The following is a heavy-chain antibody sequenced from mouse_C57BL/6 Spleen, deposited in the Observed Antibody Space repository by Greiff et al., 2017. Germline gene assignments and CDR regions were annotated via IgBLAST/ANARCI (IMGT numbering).Heavy chain of an antibody. CDR1: GYSITSGYY. V-gene: IGHV3-6*01. J-gene: IGHJ4*01. CDR3: AREVYYGSSYDAMDY. Sequence: EVKLVESGPGLVKPSQSLSLTCSVTGYSITSGYYWNWIRQFPGNKLEWMGYISYDGSNNYNPSLKNRISITRDTSKNQFFLKLNSVTTEDTATYYCAREVYYGSSYDAMDYWGQGTSVTVSS. CDR2: ISYDGSN. D-gene: IGHD1-1*01.